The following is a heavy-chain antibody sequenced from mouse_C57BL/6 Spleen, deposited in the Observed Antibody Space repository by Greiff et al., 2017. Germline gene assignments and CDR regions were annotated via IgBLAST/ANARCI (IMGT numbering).Heavy chain of an antibody. CDR1: GYTFTSYW. CDR3: ARSQAVATRGYFDY. CDR2: LDPNSGGT. D-gene: IGHD1-1*01. Sequence: QVQLQQPGAELVKPGASVKLSCKASGYTFTSYWMHWVKQRPGRGLEWIGMLDPNSGGTKYNEKFKSKATLTVDKPSSTAYMQLSSLTSEDSAVYYCARSQAVATRGYFDYGGQGTTLTVST. J-gene: IGHJ2*01. V-gene: IGHV1-72*01.